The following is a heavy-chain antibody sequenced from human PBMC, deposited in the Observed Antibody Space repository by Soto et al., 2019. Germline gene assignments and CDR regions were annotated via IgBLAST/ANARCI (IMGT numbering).Heavy chain of an antibody. J-gene: IGHJ4*02. Sequence: QVQLVESGGGVVQLGRSLRLSCAASGFTFSSYAMHWVRQALGKGLEWVAVISYDGSNKYYADSVKGRFTISRDNSKNTLYLQMNSLRAEDTAVYYCARDGGGGEQPPRNYFDYWGQGTLVTVSS. V-gene: IGHV3-30-3*01. CDR3: ARDGGGGEQPPRNYFDY. CDR2: ISYDGSNK. CDR1: GFTFSSYA. D-gene: IGHD1-26*01.